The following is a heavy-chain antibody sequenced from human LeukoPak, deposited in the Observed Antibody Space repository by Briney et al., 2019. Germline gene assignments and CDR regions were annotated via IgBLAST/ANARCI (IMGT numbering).Heavy chain of an antibody. V-gene: IGHV3-48*01. CDR1: GFTFSSYS. CDR3: ARSRYYGSGDP. Sequence: GGSLRLSCAASGFTFSSYSMNWVRQAPGKGLEWVSYISSSSSTIYYADSVKGRFTISRDNAKNSLYLQMNSLRAEDTAVYYCARSRYYGSGDPWGQGTLVTVSS. D-gene: IGHD3-10*01. CDR2: ISSSSSTI. J-gene: IGHJ5*02.